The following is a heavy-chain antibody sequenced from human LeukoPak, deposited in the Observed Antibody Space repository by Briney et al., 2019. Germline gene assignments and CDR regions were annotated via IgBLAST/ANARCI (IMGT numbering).Heavy chain of an antibody. Sequence: GGSLRLSCAASGFTFSSYGMHWVRQAPGKGLEWVAVISYDGSNKYYADSVKGRFTISRDNSKNTLYLQMNSLRAEETAVYYCAKDRYFDWLFLGDYFDYWGQGTLVTVSS. J-gene: IGHJ4*02. CDR2: ISYDGSNK. D-gene: IGHD3-9*01. CDR3: AKDRYFDWLFLGDYFDY. V-gene: IGHV3-30*18. CDR1: GFTFSSYG.